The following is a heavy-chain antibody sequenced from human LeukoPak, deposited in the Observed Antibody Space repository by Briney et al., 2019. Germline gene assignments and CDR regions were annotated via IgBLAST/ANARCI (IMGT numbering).Heavy chain of an antibody. D-gene: IGHD2-15*01. Sequence: SGGSLRLSCAASGFTFSSYAMSWVRQAPGKELEWVSAISGSGGSTYYADSVKGRFTISRDNSKNTLYLQMNSLRAEDTAVYYCAKDPNNCSGGSCYKDYWGQGTLVTVSS. CDR3: AKDPNNCSGGSCYKDY. CDR2: ISGSGGST. CDR1: GFTFSSYA. V-gene: IGHV3-23*01. J-gene: IGHJ4*02.